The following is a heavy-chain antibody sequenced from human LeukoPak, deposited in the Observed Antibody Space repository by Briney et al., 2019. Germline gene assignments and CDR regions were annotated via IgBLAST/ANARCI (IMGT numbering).Heavy chain of an antibody. CDR1: GYTFSSYY. J-gene: IGHJ4*02. Sequence: ASVKVSCKASGYTFSSYYMHWVRQAPGQGLEWMGIINPSGGSTSYAQKFQGRVTMTRDTSTSTVYMELSSLRSEDTAVYYCARNSEPPGSGEYWGQGTLVTVSS. V-gene: IGHV1-46*01. D-gene: IGHD3-10*01. CDR3: ARNSEPPGSGEY. CDR2: INPSGGST.